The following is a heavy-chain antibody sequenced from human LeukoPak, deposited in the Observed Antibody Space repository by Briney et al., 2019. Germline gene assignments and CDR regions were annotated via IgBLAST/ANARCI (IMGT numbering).Heavy chain of an antibody. CDR3: ARGGATTAAGADY. D-gene: IGHD1-26*01. Sequence: PGGSLRLSCAASGFSFSTYGMHWVRQAPGKGLEWVSSISSSSSYIYYADSVKGRFTISRDNAKNSLYLQMNSLRAEDTAVYYCARGGATTAAGADYWGQGTLVTVSS. J-gene: IGHJ4*02. CDR2: ISSSSSYI. CDR1: GFSFSTYG. V-gene: IGHV3-21*01.